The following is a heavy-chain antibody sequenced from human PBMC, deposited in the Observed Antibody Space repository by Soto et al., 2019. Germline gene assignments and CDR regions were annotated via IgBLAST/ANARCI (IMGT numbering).Heavy chain of an antibody. CDR2: IYYSGST. Sequence: PSETLSLTCTVSRGSISSGTNYWTWIRQPPGKGLEWIANIYYSGSTFYNPSLKSRVTISLDTSKNQFSLKLRSVTAADTAVYYCARHEPPWYFHSSGQGPLLTLSS. V-gene: IGHV4-39*01. CDR1: RGSISSGTNY. J-gene: IGHJ4*02. CDR3: ARHEPPWYFHS.